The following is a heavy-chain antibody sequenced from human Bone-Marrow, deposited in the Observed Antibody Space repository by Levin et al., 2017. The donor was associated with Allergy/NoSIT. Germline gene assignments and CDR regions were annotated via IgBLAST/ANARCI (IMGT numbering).Heavy chain of an antibody. V-gene: IGHV3-9*01. Sequence: GGSLRLSCAVSGFTFDDYVMHWVRQVPGKGLEWVSGIGWNGNVLGYSDSVRGRFTISRDNAKMSLYLQMNSLRSEDTALYYCATDYRIGTVAGAFRVWGRGTSVSVSS. CDR1: GFTFDDYV. CDR3: ATDYRIGTVAGAFRV. CDR2: IGWNGNVL. D-gene: IGHD1-26*01. J-gene: IGHJ3*01.